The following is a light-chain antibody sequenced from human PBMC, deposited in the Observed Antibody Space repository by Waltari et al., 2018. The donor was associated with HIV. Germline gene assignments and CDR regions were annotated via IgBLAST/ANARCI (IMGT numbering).Light chain of an antibody. CDR3: HQYFSAPWT. CDR2: WAS. J-gene: IGKJ1*01. V-gene: IGKV4-1*01. CDR1: QSLLYSANNKNY. Sequence: DIVMTQSPDSLAVSLGERSTINFKSSQSLLYSANNKNYLAWSQQRPGQPPKLLIYWASARESGVPDRFSGSGSGTDFTLTISSLQADDVAVYYCHQYFSAPWTFGQGTKVEIK.